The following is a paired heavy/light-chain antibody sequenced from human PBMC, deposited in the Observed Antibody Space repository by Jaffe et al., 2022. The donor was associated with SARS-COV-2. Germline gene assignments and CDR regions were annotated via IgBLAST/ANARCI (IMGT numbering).Heavy chain of an antibody. CDR2: ITSSGVSSSGVST. J-gene: IGHJ4*02. CDR1: GFTLSNYG. CDR3: ATDRYSGRADIDY. Sequence: EVQLLESGGGLVQPGGFLRLSCAASGFTLSNYGMSWVRQAPGKGLEWVSGITSSGVSSSGVSTYYADPVKGRFTISRDISKNTLYLQMNSLRGEDTAVYYCATDRYSGRADIDYWGQGTLVTVSS. V-gene: IGHV3-23*01. D-gene: IGHD5-12*01.
Light chain of an antibody. CDR1: QSISGW. Sequence: DIQMTQSPSTLSASVGDRVTITCRASQSISGWLAWYQQKPGRAPKLLIYKASNLESGVPSRFSGSESGTEFTLTISSLQPDDFATYYCQRYNTYPLTFGGGTKVEIK. CDR2: KAS. J-gene: IGKJ4*01. V-gene: IGKV1-5*03. CDR3: QRYNTYPLT.